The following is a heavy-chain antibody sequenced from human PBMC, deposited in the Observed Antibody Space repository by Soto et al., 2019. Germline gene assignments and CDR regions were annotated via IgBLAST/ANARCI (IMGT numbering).Heavy chain of an antibody. CDR2: ISAYNGNT. J-gene: IGHJ6*02. CDR1: GYTFTSYG. V-gene: IGHV1-18*01. Sequence: QVQLVQSGAEVKKPGASVKVSCKASGYTFTSYGISWVRQAPGQGLEWMGWISAYNGNTNYAQKLQGRVTMTTDTSTRTAYMELRSLRSDDTAVYYCARDLPPAADDDGDYVVYYYYGMDVWGQGTTVTVSS. CDR3: ARDLPPAADDDGDYVVYYYYGMDV. D-gene: IGHD4-17*01.